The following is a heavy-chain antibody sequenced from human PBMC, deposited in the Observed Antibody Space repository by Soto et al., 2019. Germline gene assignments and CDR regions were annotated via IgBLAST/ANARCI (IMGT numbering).Heavy chain of an antibody. V-gene: IGHV1-18*01. Sequence: ASVKVSCTVSCDTFPSYGIRWVRHAPGQGLEWMGWISAYNGKTNYAQKLQGRVTMTTDRSPSTGYMELRSLTSDDTAVYYCARDKRDWNYLYYYDYGMDVWGQGTTVTVSS. CDR3: ARDKRDWNYLYYYDYGMDV. J-gene: IGHJ6*02. D-gene: IGHD1-7*01. CDR2: ISAYNGKT. CDR1: CDTFPSYG.